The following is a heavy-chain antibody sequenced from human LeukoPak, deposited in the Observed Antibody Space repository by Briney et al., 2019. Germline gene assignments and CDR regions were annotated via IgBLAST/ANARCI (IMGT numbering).Heavy chain of an antibody. D-gene: IGHD3-22*01. Sequence: GGSLRLSCAASGFTFTNYVMRWARQAPEKGLECVSVISGSGSRANYTDSVKGRFTISRDNSKSTLFLQMNSLRAEDTAVYYCASHSSGYYRGFDYWGQGTLVTVSS. CDR2: ISGSGSRA. V-gene: IGHV3-23*01. CDR3: ASHSSGYYRGFDY. CDR1: GFTFTNYV. J-gene: IGHJ4*02.